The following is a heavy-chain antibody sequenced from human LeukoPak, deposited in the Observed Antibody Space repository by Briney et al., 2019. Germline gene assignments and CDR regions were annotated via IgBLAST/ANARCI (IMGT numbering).Heavy chain of an antibody. Sequence: GGSLRLSCAASGFTFSSYAMSWVRQAPGKGLEWVSAISGSGGSTYYADSVKGRFTISGDNSKNTLYLQMNSLRAEDTAVYYCVKEPHYDFWSGYWVGPFDYWGQGTLVTVSS. CDR2: ISGSGGST. V-gene: IGHV3-23*01. CDR1: GFTFSSYA. J-gene: IGHJ4*02. D-gene: IGHD3-3*01. CDR3: VKEPHYDFWSGYWVGPFDY.